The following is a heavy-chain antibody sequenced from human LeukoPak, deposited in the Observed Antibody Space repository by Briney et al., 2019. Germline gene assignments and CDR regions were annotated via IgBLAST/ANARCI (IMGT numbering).Heavy chain of an antibody. D-gene: IGHD1-14*01. Sequence: SETLSLTCTVSGGAISSGGYYWSWSREHPGKGLEWIGYIYYSGSTYYNPSLKSRVTISVDTSKNQFSLKLSSVTAADTAVYYCASEGGSENHIHWGQGTLVTVSS. CDR2: IYYSGST. V-gene: IGHV4-31*03. CDR3: ASEGGSENHIH. CDR1: GGAISSGGYY. J-gene: IGHJ4*02.